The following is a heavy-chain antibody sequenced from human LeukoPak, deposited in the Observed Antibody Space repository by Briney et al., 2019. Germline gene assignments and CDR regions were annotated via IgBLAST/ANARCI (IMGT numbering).Heavy chain of an antibody. CDR2: ISGSGGST. CDR3: AKDHEGGNSHLYFQH. Sequence: GGSLRLSCAASGFTFSSYAMSWVRQAPGKGLEWVSAISGSGGSTYYADSAKGRFTISRDNSKNTLYLQMNSLRAEDTAVYYCAKDHEGGNSHLYFQHWGQGTLVTVSS. J-gene: IGHJ1*01. V-gene: IGHV3-23*01. CDR1: GFTFSSYA. D-gene: IGHD4-23*01.